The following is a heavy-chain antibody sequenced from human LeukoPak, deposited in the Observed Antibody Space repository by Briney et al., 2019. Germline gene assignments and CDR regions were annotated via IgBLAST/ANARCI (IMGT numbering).Heavy chain of an antibody. CDR3: AKRRDEEWLLLRYFDY. Sequence: HSGGSLRLSCAASGITFTNYGMSWVRQAPGKGLEWVSGIRGRGGSTYYADSVKGRFTISRDNSKNTLYLQMNSLRAEDTAIYYCAKRRDEEWLLLRYFDYWGQGTLVTVSS. J-gene: IGHJ4*02. CDR1: GITFTNYG. V-gene: IGHV3-23*01. CDR2: IRGRGGST. D-gene: IGHD3-22*01.